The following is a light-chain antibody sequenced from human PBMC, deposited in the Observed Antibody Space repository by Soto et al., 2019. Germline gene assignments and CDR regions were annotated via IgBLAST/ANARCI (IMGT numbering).Light chain of an antibody. CDR2: GAS. V-gene: IGKV3-15*01. CDR1: QSVSTN. J-gene: IGKJ2*01. CDR3: QQYNNWPYT. Sequence: EIVMTQSPDTLSVSPGERATLSCRASQSVSTNLAWYQQKPGRAPRLLIYGASTRATGIPARFSGSGSGTEFTLTISSLQSEHFAVYHCQQYNNWPYTFGQGTKLEIK.